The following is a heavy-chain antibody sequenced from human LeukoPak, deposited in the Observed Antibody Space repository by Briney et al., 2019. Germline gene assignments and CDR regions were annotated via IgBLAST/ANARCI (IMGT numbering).Heavy chain of an antibody. D-gene: IGHD2-2*02. CDR1: GFTFSSYA. CDR3: ARGYCSSTSCYIYYFHY. V-gene: IGHV3-23*01. Sequence: GGSLRLSCAVSGFTFSSYAMSWVRQAPGKGPEWVSGISGSGGSTYYADSVKGRFTISRDNSKNTLYLRMNSLRAEDTAVYYCARGYCSSTSCYIYYFHYWGQGTLVTVSS. CDR2: ISGSGGST. J-gene: IGHJ4*02.